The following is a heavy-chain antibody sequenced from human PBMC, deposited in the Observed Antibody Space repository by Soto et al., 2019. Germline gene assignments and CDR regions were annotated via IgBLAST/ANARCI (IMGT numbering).Heavy chain of an antibody. Sequence: PGESLKISCTGFGYTFTTFWISWVRQMPGKGLEWMGRIDPRDSYTTYSPSFQGHVTISVDKSINTAYLQWGNLKASDTAMYYCARLYCSSDTCDSWFDPWGQGTLVTVSS. V-gene: IGHV5-10-1*01. CDR3: ARLYCSSDTCDSWFDP. CDR2: IDPRDSYT. D-gene: IGHD2-2*01. J-gene: IGHJ5*02. CDR1: GYTFTTFW.